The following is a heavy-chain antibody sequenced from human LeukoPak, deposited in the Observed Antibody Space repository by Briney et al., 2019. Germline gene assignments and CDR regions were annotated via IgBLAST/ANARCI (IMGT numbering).Heavy chain of an antibody. Sequence: ASVKVSCKASGYTFTSYDINRVRQATGQGLEWMGWMNPNSGNTGYAQKFQGRVTMTRNTSISTAYMELSRLRSEDTAVYYCARGKFVMVRGVIAWFDPWGQGTLVTVSS. V-gene: IGHV1-8*01. CDR3: ARGKFVMVRGVIAWFDP. J-gene: IGHJ5*02. D-gene: IGHD3-10*01. CDR1: GYTFTSYD. CDR2: MNPNSGNT.